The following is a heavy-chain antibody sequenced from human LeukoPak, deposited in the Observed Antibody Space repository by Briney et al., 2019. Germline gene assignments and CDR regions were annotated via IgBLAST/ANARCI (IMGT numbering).Heavy chain of an antibody. CDR2: IKEDGSEK. J-gene: IGHJ4*02. CDR1: GFTFSDNW. D-gene: IGHD1-26*01. Sequence: GGSLRLSCAVSGFTFSDNWMSWVRQAPGKGLEWVANIKEDGSEKNYVDSVKGRFTIYRDNAKNSLYLQMNSLRAEDTAVYYCAKYFRADSGNYYRSFDYWGQGTLVTVSS. V-gene: IGHV3-7*05. CDR3: AKYFRADSGNYYRSFDY.